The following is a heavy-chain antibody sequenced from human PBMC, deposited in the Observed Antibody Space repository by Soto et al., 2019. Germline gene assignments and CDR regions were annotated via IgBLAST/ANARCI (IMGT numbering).Heavy chain of an antibody. V-gene: IGHV4-4*07. Sequence: NPSETLSLTCTVSGGSISSYYWSWIRQPAGKGLEWIGRIYTSGSTNYNPSLKSRVTMSVDTSKNQFSLKLSSVTAADTAVYYCARDKRVTTSNWFDPWGQGTLVTVS. D-gene: IGHD3-22*01. CDR1: GGSISSYY. CDR3: ARDKRVTTSNWFDP. J-gene: IGHJ5*02. CDR2: IYTSGST.